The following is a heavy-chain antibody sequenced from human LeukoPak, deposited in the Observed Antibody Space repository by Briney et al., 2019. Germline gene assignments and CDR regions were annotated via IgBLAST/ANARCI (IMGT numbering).Heavy chain of an antibody. CDR1: GFTFSSYG. D-gene: IGHD2-15*01. V-gene: IGHV3-30*18. CDR2: ISYDGSNK. Sequence: GRSLRLSCAASGFTFSSYGMHWVRQAPGKGLEWVAVISYDGSNKYYADSVKGRFTISRDNSKNTQYLQMNSLRAEDTAVYYCANRIPFDYWGQGTLVTVSS. CDR3: ANRIPFDY. J-gene: IGHJ4*02.